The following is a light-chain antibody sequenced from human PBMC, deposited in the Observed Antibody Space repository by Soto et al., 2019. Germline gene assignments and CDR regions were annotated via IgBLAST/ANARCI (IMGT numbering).Light chain of an antibody. CDR3: QQLKSSPFT. J-gene: IGKJ3*01. CDR2: AAS. V-gene: IGKV1-39*01. CDR1: QSISNY. Sequence: DIQMTPSPSSLSASVGDSVIITCRASQSISNYLNWYQQKPGKAPKLLIYAASSLQSGVPSSFSGSGSGTDFTLTISSLQPEDFVTYYCQQLKSSPFTFGPGTKVDIK.